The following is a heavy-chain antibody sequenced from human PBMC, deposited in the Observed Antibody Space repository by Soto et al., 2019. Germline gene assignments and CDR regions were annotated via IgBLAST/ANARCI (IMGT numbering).Heavy chain of an antibody. CDR1: GGSISSSSFY. CDR2: IYYSGST. CDR3: ARPHYCSSTSCYEAFDY. Sequence: QLQLQESGPGLVKPSETLSLTCTVSGGSISSSSFYWGWIRQPPGKGLEWIGSIYYSGSTYYNPSLRRRVTISVDTSKNQFSLKLSSVTAADTAVYYCARPHYCSSTSCYEAFDYWGQGTLVTVSS. V-gene: IGHV4-39*01. D-gene: IGHD2-2*01. J-gene: IGHJ4*02.